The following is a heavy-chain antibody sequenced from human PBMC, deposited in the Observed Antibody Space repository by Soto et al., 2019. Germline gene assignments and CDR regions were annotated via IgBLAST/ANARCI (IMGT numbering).Heavy chain of an antibody. CDR2: IIPIFGTA. J-gene: IGHJ6*02. CDR1: GYSFTGYS. V-gene: IGHV1-69*13. Sequence: SVKVSCKASGYSFTGYSMHWVRQAPGQGLEWMGGIIPIFGTANYAQKFQGRVTITADESTSTAYMELSSLRSEDTAVYYCARDPTTVTTDYYYGMDVWGQGTTVTVS. CDR3: ARDPTTVTTDYYYGMDV. D-gene: IGHD4-17*01.